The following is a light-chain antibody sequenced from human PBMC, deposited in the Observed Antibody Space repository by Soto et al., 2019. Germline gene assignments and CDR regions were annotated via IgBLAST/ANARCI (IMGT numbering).Light chain of an antibody. V-gene: IGLV1-40*01. CDR3: QSYDSSLISYV. CDR2: GNS. CDR1: SSNIGAGYD. J-gene: IGLJ1*01. Sequence: QAVVTQPPSVSGAPGQRVTISCTGSSSNIGAGYDVHWYQQLPGTAPKLLIYGNSNRPSGVPDRFSGSKSGTSASLAITGLQAEDEADYSCQSYDSSLISYVFGTGTKLTVL.